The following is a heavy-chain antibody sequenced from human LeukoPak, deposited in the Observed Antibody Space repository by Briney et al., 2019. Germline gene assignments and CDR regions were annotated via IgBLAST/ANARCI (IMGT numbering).Heavy chain of an antibody. CDR2: IRNNGGST. J-gene: IGHJ3*02. CDR3: VKAGYDYVWGSYAFDI. D-gene: IGHD3-16*01. V-gene: IGHV3-64D*09. CDR1: GFTFSSYA. Sequence: GGSLRLSCSASGFTFSSYAMHWVRQAPGKGLEYVSDIRNNGGSTYYADSVKGRFTISRDNSKNTLYLQMSSLRVEDTAVYYCVKAGYDYVWGSYAFDIWGQGTMVTVSS.